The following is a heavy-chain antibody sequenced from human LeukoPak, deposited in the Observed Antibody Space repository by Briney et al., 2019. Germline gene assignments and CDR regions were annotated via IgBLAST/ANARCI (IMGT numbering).Heavy chain of an antibody. CDR1: GYTFTSYG. Sequence: ASVNVSCKASGYTFTSYGISWVRQAPGQGLEWMGWISAYNGNTNYAQKLQGRVTMTTDTSTSTAYMELRSLRSDDTAVYYCARVAHNHYDSSGYYYSWDYWGQGTLVTVSS. V-gene: IGHV1-18*01. CDR2: ISAYNGNT. J-gene: IGHJ4*02. D-gene: IGHD3-22*01. CDR3: ARVAHNHYDSSGYYYSWDY.